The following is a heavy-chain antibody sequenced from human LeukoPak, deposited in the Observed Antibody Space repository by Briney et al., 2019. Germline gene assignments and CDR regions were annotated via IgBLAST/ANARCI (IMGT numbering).Heavy chain of an antibody. Sequence: GGSLRLSCAASGFTFSDYYMSWIRQAPGKGLEWVSYISSSGSTIYYADSVKGRFTISRDNAKNSPYLQMNSLRAEDTAVYYCAGGVSWLQWLPIWGQGTLVTVSS. D-gene: IGHD5-24*01. V-gene: IGHV3-11*04. CDR3: AGGVSWLQWLPI. J-gene: IGHJ4*02. CDR1: GFTFSDYY. CDR2: ISSSGSTI.